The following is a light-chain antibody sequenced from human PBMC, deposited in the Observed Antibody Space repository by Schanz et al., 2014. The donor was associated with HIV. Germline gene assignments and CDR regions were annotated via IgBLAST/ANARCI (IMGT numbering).Light chain of an antibody. CDR2: AAS. Sequence: DIQMTQSPSTVSASVGDTITITCRASQSISIYLNWYQQKPGKAPKLLISAASSLQSGVPSRFSGSGSGTDFTLTISSLQPEDFATYYCQQSYSTPHTFGQGTKLEIK. CDR1: QSISIY. J-gene: IGKJ2*01. V-gene: IGKV1-39*01. CDR3: QQSYSTPHT.